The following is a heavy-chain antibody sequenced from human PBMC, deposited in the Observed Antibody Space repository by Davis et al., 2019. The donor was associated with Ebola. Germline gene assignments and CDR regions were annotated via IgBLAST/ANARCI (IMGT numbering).Heavy chain of an antibody. CDR1: GFVFRTYV. D-gene: IGHD1-26*01. J-gene: IGHJ3*02. V-gene: IGHV3-23*01. CDR3: AKDTSNIWFDI. Sequence: PGGSLRLSCAASGFVFRTYVMSWVRQAPGKGLEWVSTLGTSADTYYADSVKGRFTISRDNSKNTLYLQMNGLRVEDTAIYYCAKDTSNIWFDIWAQGTNVTVSS. CDR2: LGTSADT.